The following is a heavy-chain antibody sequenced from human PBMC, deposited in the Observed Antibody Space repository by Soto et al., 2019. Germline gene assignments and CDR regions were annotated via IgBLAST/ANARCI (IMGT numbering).Heavy chain of an antibody. Sequence: SETLSLTCTVSGGSISSYYWSWIRQPAGKGLEWIGSIYTSGSTNYNPSPKSRVTMSVDTSKNQFSLKLSSVTAADTAVYYWARDAGEGLWFGELSKNWFDHWGEGTLVTVSS. CDR3: ARDAGEGLWFGELSKNWFDH. J-gene: IGHJ5*02. CDR2: IYTSGST. CDR1: GGSISSYY. V-gene: IGHV4-4*07. D-gene: IGHD3-10*01.